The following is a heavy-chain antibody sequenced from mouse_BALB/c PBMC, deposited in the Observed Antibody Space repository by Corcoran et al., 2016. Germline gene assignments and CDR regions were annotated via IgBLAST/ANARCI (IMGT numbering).Heavy chain of an antibody. D-gene: IGHD1-1*01. CDR2: IWWDDDK. Sequence: QVTLKESGPGILQPSQTLSRTCSLSGFSLSTSGMGVGWIRQPSGKGLEWLAHIWWDDDKRSNPALKSRLTISEDTSSNQVFLKLASVDTADTATYYCARIGTTVPHFDYWGQGTTLTVSS. V-gene: IGHV8-8*01. CDR3: ARIGTTVPHFDY. J-gene: IGHJ2*01. CDR1: GFSLSTSGMG.